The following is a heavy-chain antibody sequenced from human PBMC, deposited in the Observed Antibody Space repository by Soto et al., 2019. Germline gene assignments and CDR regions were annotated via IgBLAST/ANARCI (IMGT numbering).Heavy chain of an antibody. CDR1: GFTFSSYA. CDR2: ISAGGGST. J-gene: IGHJ6*02. D-gene: IGHD2-15*01. Sequence: EVQLLESGGGLGQPGGFLRLSCAASGFTFSSYAMSWVRQAPGKGLEWVSAISAGGGSTYYADSVKGRFTISRDNSKNTLYLKMNGLRAEDTALYYCAKGAGYCSGGSCYSPLDVWGQGTTVTVSS. CDR3: AKGAGYCSGGSCYSPLDV. V-gene: IGHV3-23*01.